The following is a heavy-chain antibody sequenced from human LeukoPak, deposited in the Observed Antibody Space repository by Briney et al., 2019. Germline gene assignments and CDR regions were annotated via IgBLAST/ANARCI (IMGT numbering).Heavy chain of an antibody. CDR3: AKYGRARASSGWYNGWFDP. CDR2: IKQDGSEK. Sequence: GGSLRLSCAASGFTFSSYWMSWVRQAPGKGLEWVANIKQDGSEKYYVDSVKGRFTISRDNAKNSLYLQMNSLRAEDTAVYYCAKYGRARASSGWYNGWFDPWGQGTLVTVSS. J-gene: IGHJ5*02. CDR1: GFTFSSYW. D-gene: IGHD6-19*01. V-gene: IGHV3-7*03.